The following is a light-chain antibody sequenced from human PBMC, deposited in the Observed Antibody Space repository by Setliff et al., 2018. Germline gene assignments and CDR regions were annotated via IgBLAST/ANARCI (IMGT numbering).Light chain of an antibody. Sequence: QSALTQPASVSGSPGQSITISCTVTSSASPGYEYASWVQHYPGKAPKLLIYDVSNRPSGVSNRFSGSKSGNTASLTISGLQAEDEADYYCTSYTNSAVFGTGTKVTVL. V-gene: IGLV2-14*03. CDR3: TSYTNSAV. CDR2: DVS. J-gene: IGLJ1*01. CDR1: SSASPGYEY.